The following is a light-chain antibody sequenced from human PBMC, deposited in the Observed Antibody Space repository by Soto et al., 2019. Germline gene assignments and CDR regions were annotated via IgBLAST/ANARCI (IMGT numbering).Light chain of an antibody. CDR1: SSDVGGYNY. V-gene: IGLV2-14*01. CDR2: DVS. Sequence: QSVLTQPASVSGSPGQSITISCTGTSSDVGGYNYVSWYQQHPGKAPKLMIYDVSNRSSGVSNRFSGSKSGNTASLTISGLQAEDEADYYCSSYTSSSTLVVFGTGTKLTVL. J-gene: IGLJ1*01. CDR3: SSYTSSSTLVV.